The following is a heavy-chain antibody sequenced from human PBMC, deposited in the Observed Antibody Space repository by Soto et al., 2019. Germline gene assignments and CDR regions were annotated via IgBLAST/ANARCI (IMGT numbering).Heavy chain of an antibody. D-gene: IGHD1-7*01. Sequence: SETLSLTCTVSGGSISSSSYYWGWIRQPPGKGLEWIGSIYYSGSTYYNPSLKSRVTISVDTSKNQFSLKLSSVTAADTAVYYCARHFKRDWNYGRWFDPWGQGTLVTVSS. CDR3: ARHFKRDWNYGRWFDP. CDR1: GGSISSSSYY. J-gene: IGHJ5*02. CDR2: IYYSGST. V-gene: IGHV4-39*01.